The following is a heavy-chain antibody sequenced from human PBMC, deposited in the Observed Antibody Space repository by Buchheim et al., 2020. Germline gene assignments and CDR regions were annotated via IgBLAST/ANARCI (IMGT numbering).Heavy chain of an antibody. CDR3: VLYSAYHYFDY. CDR1: SGSISSSSYY. CDR2: IHDSGSI. V-gene: IGHV4-39*01. Sequence: QLQLQESGPGQVKPSETLSLTCTVSSGSISSSSYYWGWIRQPPGKGLEWIGSIHDSGSIYYKPSLKSRVTISVDTSKNQFSLKLSSVTAADTAVYYCVLYSAYHYFDYWGQGTL. J-gene: IGHJ4*02. D-gene: IGHD1-26*01.